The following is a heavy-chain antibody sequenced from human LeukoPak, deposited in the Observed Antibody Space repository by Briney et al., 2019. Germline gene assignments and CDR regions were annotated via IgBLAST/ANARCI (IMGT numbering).Heavy chain of an antibody. CDR2: MNPNSGST. J-gene: IGHJ6*03. D-gene: IGHD1-26*01. CDR3: ARGPSGSPFYYMDV. V-gene: IGHV1-8*03. CDR1: GYTFSSYD. Sequence: ASVKVSCKASGYTFSSYDINWVRQATGQGLEWMGWMNPNSGSTGYAQKLQGRVTISRNTSISAAYMELSSLRSEDTAVYFCARGPSGSPFYYMDVWGKGTTVTVSS.